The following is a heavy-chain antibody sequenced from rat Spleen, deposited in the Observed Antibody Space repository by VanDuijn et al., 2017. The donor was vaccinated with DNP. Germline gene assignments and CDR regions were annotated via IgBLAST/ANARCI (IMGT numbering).Heavy chain of an antibody. CDR1: GFTFSDYA. V-gene: IGHV5S23*01. CDR2: ISTGGGNT. Sequence: EVQLVESGGGLVQPGNSLKLSCAASGFTFSDYAMAWVRQAPTKGLEWVAAISTGGGNTYYRDSVKGRFTISRDNAKSTLYLQMDSLRSEDTATYYCTTIYYYSGGVMDAWGQGASVTVSS. J-gene: IGHJ4*01. D-gene: IGHD1-1*01. CDR3: TTIYYYSGGVMDA.